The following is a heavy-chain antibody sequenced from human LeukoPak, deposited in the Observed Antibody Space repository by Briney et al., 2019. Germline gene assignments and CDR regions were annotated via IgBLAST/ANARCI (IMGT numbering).Heavy chain of an antibody. D-gene: IGHD3-16*02. V-gene: IGHV4-59*01. J-gene: IGHJ3*02. CDR3: ARGGNIYDYVWGSYRPDAFDI. Sequence: AETLSLTCRVSGGSICSCYGSWIPRPRGKGLEGIGYFYYSGRSNYKLSLKSRVTISVNTTKNQFSLKLSSVTAADTAVYYCARGGNIYDYVWGSYRPDAFDIWGQGTMVTVFS. CDR2: FYYSGRS. CDR1: GGSICSCY.